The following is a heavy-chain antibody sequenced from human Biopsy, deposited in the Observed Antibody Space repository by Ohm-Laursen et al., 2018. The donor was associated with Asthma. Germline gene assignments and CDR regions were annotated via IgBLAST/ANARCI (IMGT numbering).Heavy chain of an antibody. D-gene: IGHD4-17*01. CDR1: GYSLTDLS. V-gene: IGHV1-24*01. J-gene: IGHJ4*02. CDR2: HDHEEGGT. CDR3: ASDFPKDYVRYNFQF. Sequence: GSSVKVSCKISGYSLTDLSMHWVRQAPGQGLEWMGGHDHEEGGTVSARRFQGRVTMTGDTSTDTAYMELSSLSSDDTAVYYCASDFPKDYVRYNFQFWGQGTLVTVSS.